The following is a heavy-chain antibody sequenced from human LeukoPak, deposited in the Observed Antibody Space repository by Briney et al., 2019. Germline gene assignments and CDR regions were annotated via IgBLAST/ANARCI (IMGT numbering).Heavy chain of an antibody. CDR3: ASHQTNSGYDNFDY. CDR1: GYSFTSYW. Sequence: GESLKISCKGSGYSFTSYWIGWVRQVPGKGLEWMGIIYPGDSDTRYSPSFQGQVTLSADKSISTAYLQWSSLKASHTAMYYCASHQTNSGYDNFDYWGQGTLVTVSS. V-gene: IGHV5-51*01. CDR2: IYPGDSDT. J-gene: IGHJ4*02. D-gene: IGHD5-12*01.